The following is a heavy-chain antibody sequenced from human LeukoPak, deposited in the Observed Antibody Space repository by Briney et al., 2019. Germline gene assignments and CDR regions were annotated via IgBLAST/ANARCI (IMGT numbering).Heavy chain of an antibody. CDR3: AKWKYSNSGIDDY. CDR2: ISYDGSNK. J-gene: IGHJ4*02. CDR1: GFTFSSYA. D-gene: IGHD6-6*01. V-gene: IGHV3-30-3*02. Sequence: GGSLRLSCAASGFTFSSYAMHWVRQAPGKGLEWVAVISYDGSNKYYADSVKGRFTISRDNSKNMLYLQMNSLRAEDTAVYYCAKWKYSNSGIDDYWGQGTLVTVSS.